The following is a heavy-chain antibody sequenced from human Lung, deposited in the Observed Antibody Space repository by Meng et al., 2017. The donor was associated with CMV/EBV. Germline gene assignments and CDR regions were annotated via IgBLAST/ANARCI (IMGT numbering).Heavy chain of an antibody. Sequence: QGRLLGSGPGLVKPSGTPSLTCAGSGGSISSSNWWSWVRQPPGKGLEWIGEIYHSGSTNYNPSLKSRVTISVDKSKNQFSLKLSSVTAADTAVYYCASFPPPGKQWLVADYWGQGTLVTVSS. V-gene: IGHV4-4*02. J-gene: IGHJ4*02. D-gene: IGHD6-19*01. CDR1: GGSISSSNW. CDR3: ASFPPPGKQWLVADY. CDR2: IYHSGST.